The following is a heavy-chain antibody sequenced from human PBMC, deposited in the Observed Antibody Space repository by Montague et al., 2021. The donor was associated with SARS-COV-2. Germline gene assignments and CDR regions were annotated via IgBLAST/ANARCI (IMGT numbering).Heavy chain of an antibody. J-gene: IGHJ4*02. V-gene: IGHV4-34*01. Sequence: SETLSLTCAVYGGSFSDYHWTWIRQSPGEGLEWIGQSNYCGSTXYNPSRKSRVTISIDTSKNQFSLKLTSVTAADTAAYYCARGAPGYWGQGTLVTVSS. D-gene: IGHD1-1*01. CDR2: SNYCGST. CDR3: ARGAPGY. CDR1: GGSFSDYH.